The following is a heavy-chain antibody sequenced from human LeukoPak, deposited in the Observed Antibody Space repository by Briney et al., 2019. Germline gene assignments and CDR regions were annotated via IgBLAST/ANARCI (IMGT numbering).Heavy chain of an antibody. CDR3: AREGSLGY. V-gene: IGHV3-74*01. Sequence: GGSLRLSCAASGFTFSSYWMHWVRQAPGKGLVWVSRIKSDGSNTNYADSVKGRFTISRDNAKNTLHLQMTSLRAEDTGIYYCAREGSLGYWGQGTLVTVSS. CDR1: GFTFSSYW. J-gene: IGHJ4*02. CDR2: IKSDGSNT.